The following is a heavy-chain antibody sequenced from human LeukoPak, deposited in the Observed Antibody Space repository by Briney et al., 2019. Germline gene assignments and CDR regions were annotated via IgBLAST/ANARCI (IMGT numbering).Heavy chain of an antibody. J-gene: IGHJ3*02. D-gene: IGHD4-17*01. V-gene: IGHV3-23*01. CDR3: AKDPNGDYIGTFDI. Sequence: GGSLRLSCVASGFTFSGYAIHWVRQAPGKGLEWVSSITGSGGGTQYADSVQGRFTISRDNSKNTLYLQMNSLRAEDTAVYYCAKDPNGDYIGTFDIWGQGTMVTVSS. CDR1: GFTFSGYA. CDR2: ITGSGGGT.